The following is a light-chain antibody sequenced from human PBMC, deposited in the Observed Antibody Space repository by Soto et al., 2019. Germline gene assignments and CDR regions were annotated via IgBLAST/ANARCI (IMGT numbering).Light chain of an antibody. CDR2: GAS. J-gene: IGKJ2*01. Sequence: IVMTQSAATLTVCPGERATVSCRASQSVSSNLAWYQQKPGQAPRLLIYGASTRATGIPARFSGSGSGTEFTLTIGSLQSEDFAVYYCQQYNNWPRTFGQGTKLEIK. V-gene: IGKV3-15*01. CDR3: QQYNNWPRT. CDR1: QSVSSN.